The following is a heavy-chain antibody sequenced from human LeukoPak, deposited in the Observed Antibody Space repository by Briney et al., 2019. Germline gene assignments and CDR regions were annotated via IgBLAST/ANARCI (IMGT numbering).Heavy chain of an antibody. D-gene: IGHD6-19*01. CDR3: AKGIYSSGWFDY. CDR1: GFIFSSYA. CDR2: ISYDGSNK. Sequence: GGSLRLSCAASGFIFSSYAMHWVRRAPGKGLEWVALISYDGSNKYYADSVKGRFTISRDNSKNTLYLQMNSLRAEDTAVYYCAKGIYSSGWFDYWGQGTLVTVSS. V-gene: IGHV3-30*04. J-gene: IGHJ4*02.